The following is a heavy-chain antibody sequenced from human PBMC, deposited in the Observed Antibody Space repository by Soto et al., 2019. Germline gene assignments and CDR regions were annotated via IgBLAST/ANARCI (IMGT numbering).Heavy chain of an antibody. D-gene: IGHD3-3*01. CDR2: IGGRGTSS. J-gene: IGHJ4*02. CDR1: GFTFSNYA. V-gene: IGHV3-23*01. Sequence: LRLSCAASGFTFSNYAMSWVRQAPGKGLEWVSGIGGRGTSSYYADSVKGRFSISRDTSRNTLYLQMNSLRADDTAIYYCAKWSYLDYWGQGTRVTVSS. CDR3: AKWSYLDY.